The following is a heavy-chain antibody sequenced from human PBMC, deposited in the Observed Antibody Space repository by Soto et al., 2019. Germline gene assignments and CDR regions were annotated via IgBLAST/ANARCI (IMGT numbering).Heavy chain of an antibody. Sequence: EVQLVESGGGLVKPGGSPRLSCAASGFTFSSYSMNWVRQAPGKGLEWVSSISSSSSYIYYADSVKGRFTISRDNAKNSLYLQMNSLRAEDTAVYYCARDTAGVAGTIPNNWFDPWGQGTLVTVSS. CDR1: GFTFSSYS. J-gene: IGHJ5*02. D-gene: IGHD6-19*01. CDR3: ARDTAGVAGTIPNNWFDP. V-gene: IGHV3-21*01. CDR2: ISSSSSYI.